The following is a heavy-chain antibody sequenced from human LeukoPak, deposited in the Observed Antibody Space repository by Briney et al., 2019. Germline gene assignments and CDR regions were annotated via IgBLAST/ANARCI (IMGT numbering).Heavy chain of an antibody. J-gene: IGHJ6*03. V-gene: IGHV3-53*01. CDR2: IYSGGST. D-gene: IGHD3-10*01. CDR1: GFTVSSNY. Sequence: GSLRLSWAASGFTVSSNYMSWVRQAPGKGLEWVSVIYSGGSTYYADSVKGRFTISRDNSKNTLYLQMNSLRAEDTAVYYCARGNRVWFGDLSYYYYMDVWGKGTTVTVSS. CDR3: ARGNRVWFGDLSYYYYMDV.